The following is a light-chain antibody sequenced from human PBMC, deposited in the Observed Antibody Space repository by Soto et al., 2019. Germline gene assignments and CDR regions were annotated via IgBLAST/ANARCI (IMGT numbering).Light chain of an antibody. CDR2: GAS. J-gene: IGKJ4*01. CDR3: QQYNDWPPLT. CDR1: QSVSSN. Sequence: EIVMTQSPATLSVSPGERATLSCRASQSVSSNLAWDQQKPGQAPRLLIYGASTRATGIPARFSGSGSGTEFTLTVNSVQSEDFAVYYCQQYNDWPPLTFGGGTKGEIK. V-gene: IGKV3-15*01.